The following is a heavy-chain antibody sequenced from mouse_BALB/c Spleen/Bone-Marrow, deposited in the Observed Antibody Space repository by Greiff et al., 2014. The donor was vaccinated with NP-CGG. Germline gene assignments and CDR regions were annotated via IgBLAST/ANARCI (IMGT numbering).Heavy chain of an antibody. D-gene: IGHD3-1*01. Sequence: VQLKESGAELVKPGASVKLSSTASGFNIKDTYIHWVKQRPERGLEWIGRIDPANADTKYGPKFQGKATITADTSSNTVYLQFISLTSEDTAIYYCVRAARTFDYWGQGTTLTVSS. CDR3: VRAARTFDY. V-gene: IGHV14-3*02. CDR2: IDPANADT. J-gene: IGHJ2*01. CDR1: GFNIKDTY.